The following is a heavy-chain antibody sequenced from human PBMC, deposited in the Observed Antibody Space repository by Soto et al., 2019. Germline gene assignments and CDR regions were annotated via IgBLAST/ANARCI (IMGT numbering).Heavy chain of an antibody. J-gene: IGHJ4*02. D-gene: IGHD2-8*01. CDR2: ISAYNGNT. Sequence: QVQLVQSGAEVKKPGASVKVSCKASGYTFTSYGISWVRQAPGQGLEWMGWISAYNGNTNYAQKPEGRATMPTDPPRRTAYRELGSLRSDAPAVYYCARDNGNESDYGAQETLVTFPS. CDR1: GYTFTSYG. CDR3: ARDNGNESDY. V-gene: IGHV1-18*01.